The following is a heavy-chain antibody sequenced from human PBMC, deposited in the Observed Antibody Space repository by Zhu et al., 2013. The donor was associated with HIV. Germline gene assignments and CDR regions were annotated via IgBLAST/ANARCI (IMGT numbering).Heavy chain of an antibody. D-gene: IGHD3-22*01. Sequence: QVQLMQSGSGVRKPGSSVKVSCKPSGGTFNSYAISWVRQAPGQGLEWMGEIIPIFGQQTTHRRFQGRVTITADESTRTAYMELSTLRSEDTAVYYCIRRAFYYDRSWFDPWGQGTLVTVSS. V-gene: IGHV1-69*01. CDR2: IIPIFGQ. CDR3: IRRAFYYDRSWFDP. CDR1: GGTFNSYA. J-gene: IGHJ5*02.